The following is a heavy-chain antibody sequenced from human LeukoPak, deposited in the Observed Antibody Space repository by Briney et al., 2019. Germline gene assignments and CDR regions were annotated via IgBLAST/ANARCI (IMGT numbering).Heavy chain of an antibody. CDR3: SRDSGTTGEVKFDP. CDR2: INHSGST. V-gene: IGHV4-34*01. J-gene: IGHJ5*02. D-gene: IGHD3-10*01. CDR1: GGSFSDYY. Sequence: SETLSLTCAVYGGSFSDYYWGWIRQPPGKGLEWIGEINHSGSTNYNPSLKSRVTISVDTSKNQFSLKLSSVTAADTAVYYCSRDSGTTGEVKFDPWGQGTLVTVSS.